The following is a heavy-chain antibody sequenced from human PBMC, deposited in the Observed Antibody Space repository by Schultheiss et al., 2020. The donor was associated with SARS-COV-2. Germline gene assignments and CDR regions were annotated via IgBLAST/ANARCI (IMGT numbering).Heavy chain of an antibody. D-gene: IGHD3-10*01. CDR3: AKDRRVRGRFDY. CDR1: GDSISHNH. Sequence: SETLSLTCTVSGDSISHNHWTWIRQPAGKGLEWTGYIYNSGSTYYNPSLKSRVTISVDTSKNQFSLKLSSVTAEDTAVYYCAKDRRVRGRFDYWGQGTLVTVSS. J-gene: IGHJ4*02. CDR2: IYNSGST. V-gene: IGHV4-59*01.